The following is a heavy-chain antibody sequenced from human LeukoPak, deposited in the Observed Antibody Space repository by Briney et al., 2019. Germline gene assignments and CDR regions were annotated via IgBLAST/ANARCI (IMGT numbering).Heavy chain of an antibody. V-gene: IGHV4-34*01. Sequence: SETLSLTCAVYGGSFSGYYWSWIRQPPGKGLEWIGEINHSGSTNYNPSLRSRVTISVDTSKNQFSLKLSSVTAADTAVYYCARLVSIAAAGTGYYYYYYGMDVWGQGTTVTVSS. CDR3: ARLVSIAAAGTGYYYYYYGMDV. J-gene: IGHJ6*02. D-gene: IGHD6-13*01. CDR1: GGSFSGYY. CDR2: INHSGST.